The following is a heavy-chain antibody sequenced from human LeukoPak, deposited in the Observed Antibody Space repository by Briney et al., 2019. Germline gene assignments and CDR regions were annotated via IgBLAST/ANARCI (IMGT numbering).Heavy chain of an antibody. CDR3: ARRYFWSGYYTDYYYYYMDV. D-gene: IGHD3-3*01. CDR2: ISGSGGST. Sequence: PGGSLRLSCAASGFTFSSYAMSWVRPAPGKGLEWVSAISGSGGSTYYADSVKGRFTISRDNSKNTLYLQMNSLRAEDTAVYYCARRYFWSGYYTDYYYYYMDVWGKGTTVTVSS. J-gene: IGHJ6*03. V-gene: IGHV3-23*01. CDR1: GFTFSSYA.